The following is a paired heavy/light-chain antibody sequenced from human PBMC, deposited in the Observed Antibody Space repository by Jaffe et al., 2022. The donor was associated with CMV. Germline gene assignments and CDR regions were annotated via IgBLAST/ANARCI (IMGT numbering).Light chain of an antibody. CDR3: QQSYSTPQT. V-gene: IGKV1-39*01. Sequence: DIQMTQSPSSLSASVGDRVTITCRASQTINNYLNWYQQKPGKAPKLLIYAASSLQSGVPSRFSGSGSGTDFTLAISSLQPEDFASYYCQQSYSTPQTFGQGTKLEIK. CDR2: AAS. CDR1: QTINNY. J-gene: IGKJ2*01.
Heavy chain of an antibody. CDR2: FYSNGST. D-gene: IGHD6-19*01. CDR3: ARFCSYGSGFHPSRRHYFDN. CDR1: GGSISNYN. V-gene: IGHV4-59*01. Sequence: QVQLQESGPGLVKPSETLPLTCTVSGGSISNYNWSWIRQAPGKALEWIGDFYSNGSTNYNPSLKSRVTISVDTSKNEFSLKLRSLTAADTAMYYCARFCSYGSGFHPSRRHYFDNWGQGTLVSVSS. J-gene: IGHJ4*02.